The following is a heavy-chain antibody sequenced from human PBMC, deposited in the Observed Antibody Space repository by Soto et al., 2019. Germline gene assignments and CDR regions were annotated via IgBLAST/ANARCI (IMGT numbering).Heavy chain of an antibody. D-gene: IGHD3-3*01. V-gene: IGHV4-39*01. CDR2: IYYSGST. J-gene: IGHJ5*02. Sequence: SETLSLTCTVSGGSISSSSYYWGWIRQPPGKGLEWIGSIYYSGSTYYNPSLKSRVTISVDTPKNQFSLKLSSVTAADTAVYYCATSDSTDYDFWSGSWFDPWGQGTLVTVSS. CDR3: ATSDSTDYDFWSGSWFDP. CDR1: GGSISSSSYY.